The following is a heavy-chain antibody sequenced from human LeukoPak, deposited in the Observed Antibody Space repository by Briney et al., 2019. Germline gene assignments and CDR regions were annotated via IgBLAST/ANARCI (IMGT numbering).Heavy chain of an antibody. Sequence: GASVTVSCKASDYPFTIYGISWVRQAPGQGLEWMGWISTYTGNTKYTQKLQGRVTMTADTSTRTAYMELRSLTSDDTAVYYCARGWIEMPTVYFDYWGQGTLVSVSS. CDR3: ARGWIEMPTVYFDY. D-gene: IGHD5-24*01. V-gene: IGHV1-18*01. J-gene: IGHJ4*02. CDR2: ISTYTGNT. CDR1: DYPFTIYG.